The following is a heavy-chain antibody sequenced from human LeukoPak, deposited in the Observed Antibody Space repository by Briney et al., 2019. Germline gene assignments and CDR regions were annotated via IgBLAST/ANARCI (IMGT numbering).Heavy chain of an antibody. CDR2: IHYSGRP. J-gene: IGHJ6*02. CDR3: ARFGVDYDMDV. CDR1: GGAISGHY. D-gene: IGHD3-16*01. V-gene: IGHV4-59*11. Sequence: SETLSLTCTVSGGAISGHYCTSIRPPPRKGLEWIGQIHYSGRPDYNPSLKSRVTISVDTSKNQLSLKVTSVSGADTAVYYCARFGVDYDMDVWGQGTTVTVSS.